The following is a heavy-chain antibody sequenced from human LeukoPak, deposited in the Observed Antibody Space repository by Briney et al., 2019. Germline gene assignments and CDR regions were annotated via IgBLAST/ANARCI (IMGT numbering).Heavy chain of an antibody. D-gene: IGHD5-18*01. CDR2: TFQGGGEI. CDR1: GFTFTTYD. Sequence: GGSLRLSCSASGFTFTTYDMTWVRQPPGKGLEWVSSTFQGGGEIHYADSVRGRFTISRDNSRSTLFLQMNSLRSEDTAIYYCATYRQVMLPFESWGQGTLVTVSS. J-gene: IGHJ4*02. V-gene: IGHV3-23*01. CDR3: ATYRQVMLPFES.